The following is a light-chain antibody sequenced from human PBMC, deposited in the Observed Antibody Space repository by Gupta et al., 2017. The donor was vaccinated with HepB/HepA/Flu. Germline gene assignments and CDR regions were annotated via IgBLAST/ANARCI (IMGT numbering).Light chain of an antibody. CDR2: EVN. CDR1: RNDVGGYNV. V-gene: IGLV2-23*02. Sequence: QSALTQPASVSGSPGQSINISCTGTRNDVGGYNVVPWYQQDPGKAPKLLIYEVNKRPLGVANRFSGSKSGNTASLTISGLQAEDEADYYCCSYAGSSTPFVFGTGTAVTVL. J-gene: IGLJ1*01. CDR3: CSYAGSSTPFV.